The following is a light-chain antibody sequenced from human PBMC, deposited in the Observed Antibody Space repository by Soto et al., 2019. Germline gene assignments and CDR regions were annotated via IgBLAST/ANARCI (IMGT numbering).Light chain of an antibody. V-gene: IGKV1-39*01. CDR1: QSISSY. J-gene: IGKJ1*01. CDR2: AAS. Sequence: GDRVTITCRASQSISSYLNWYQQKPGKAPKLLIYAASSLQSGVPSRFSGSGSGTDFTLTISSLQPEDFATYYFQQSYSTPRTFGQGTKVEIK. CDR3: QQSYSTPRT.